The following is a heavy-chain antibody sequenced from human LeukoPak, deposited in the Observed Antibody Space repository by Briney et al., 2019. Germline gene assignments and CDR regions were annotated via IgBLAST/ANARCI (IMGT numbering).Heavy chain of an antibody. D-gene: IGHD4-17*01. V-gene: IGHV3-53*01. Sequence: PGGSLRLSCAASGFTDSSNYMSWVRQAPGKGLEWVSVIYSGGSTYYADSVKGRFTISRDNSKNTLYLQMNSLRAEDTAVYYCARDRAHGYGDYDYWGQGTLVTVSS. CDR3: ARDRAHGYGDYDY. CDR2: IYSGGST. CDR1: GFTDSSNY. J-gene: IGHJ4*02.